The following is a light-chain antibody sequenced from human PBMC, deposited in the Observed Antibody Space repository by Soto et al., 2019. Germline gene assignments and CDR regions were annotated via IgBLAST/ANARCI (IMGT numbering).Light chain of an antibody. CDR2: EVS. J-gene: IGLJ2*01. Sequence: QSALTQPPSASGSPGQSVTISCTGTSSDVGGYNYVSWYQQHPGKAPKLMIYEVSKRPSGVPDRFSGSKSGNTASLTVSGLQAEDEADYYCSSYAGSNIGFGGGTKVTVL. CDR3: SSYAGSNIG. V-gene: IGLV2-8*01. CDR1: SSDVGGYNY.